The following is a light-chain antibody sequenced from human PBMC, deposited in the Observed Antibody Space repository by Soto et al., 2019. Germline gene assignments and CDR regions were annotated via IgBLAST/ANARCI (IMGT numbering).Light chain of an antibody. J-gene: IGKJ1*01. CDR2: DAS. CDR1: QSISSW. CDR3: QQYNSYWT. Sequence: DIQMTQSPSTLSASVGDRGTITCRASQSISSWLAWYQQKPGKAPKLLLYDASSLESGVPSRFSGSGSGTEFTLPISSLQPDDFATYYCQQYNSYWTFGQGTKVDIK. V-gene: IGKV1-5*01.